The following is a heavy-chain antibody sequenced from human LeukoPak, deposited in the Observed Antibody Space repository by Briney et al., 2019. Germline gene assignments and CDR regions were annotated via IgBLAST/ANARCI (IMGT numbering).Heavy chain of an antibody. CDR3: VRKSATRRTSEFDY. Sequence: ASVKVSCKASGYTFSDYYIHWVRQAPGQGLEWLGWINPNGGGTKYAQKFQGRVTMTRDTSITTAYMDLSSLGSDDTAVFYCVRKSATRRTSEFDYWGQGTPVTVSS. CDR1: GYTFSDYY. V-gene: IGHV1-2*02. D-gene: IGHD2-15*01. J-gene: IGHJ4*02. CDR2: INPNGGGT.